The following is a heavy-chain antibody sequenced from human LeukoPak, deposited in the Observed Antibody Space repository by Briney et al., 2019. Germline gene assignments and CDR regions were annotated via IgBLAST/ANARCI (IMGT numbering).Heavy chain of an antibody. V-gene: IGHV3-48*03. CDR1: GFTFSTYA. CDR3: ARAPSFGGFDY. CDR2: ISSSGGTI. D-gene: IGHD4-23*01. J-gene: IGHJ4*02. Sequence: GGSLRLSCAASGFTFSTYAMNWVRQAPGKGLEWVSYISSSGGTIYYADSVKGRFTISRDNAKNSLYLQMNSLRAEDMADYYCARAPSFGGFDYWGQGTLITVSS.